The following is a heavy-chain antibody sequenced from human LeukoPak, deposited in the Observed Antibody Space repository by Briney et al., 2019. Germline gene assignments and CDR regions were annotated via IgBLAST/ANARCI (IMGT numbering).Heavy chain of an antibody. CDR1: GFTFSNAW. J-gene: IGHJ6*03. D-gene: IGHD3-10*01. V-gene: IGHV3-15*01. CDR2: IKSKTDGGTT. CDR3: TTDYGSGSGGYYYYMDV. Sequence: GGSLRLSCAASGFTFSNAWMSWVRQAPGKGLEWVGRIKSKTDGGTTDYAAPVKGRFTISRDDSKNTLYLQMNSLKTEDTAVYYCTTDYGSGSGGYYYYMDVWGKGTTVTISS.